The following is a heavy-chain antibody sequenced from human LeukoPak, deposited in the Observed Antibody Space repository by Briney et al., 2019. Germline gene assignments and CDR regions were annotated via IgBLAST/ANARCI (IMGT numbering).Heavy chain of an antibody. CDR1: GYTFTSYG. J-gene: IGHJ3*02. CDR3: ARDTPNYDFWSGYTNDAFDI. V-gene: IGHV1-18*01. Sequence: ASVKVSCKASGYTFTSYGISWVRQAPGQGLEWMGWISAYNGNTNYAQKLQGRVTMTTDTSTSTAYVELRSLRSDDTAVYYCARDTPNYDFWSGYTNDAFDIWGQGTMVTVSS. D-gene: IGHD3-3*01. CDR2: ISAYNGNT.